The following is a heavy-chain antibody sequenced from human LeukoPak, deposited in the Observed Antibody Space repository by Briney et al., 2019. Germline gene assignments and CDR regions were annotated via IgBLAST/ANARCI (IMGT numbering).Heavy chain of an antibody. CDR1: GFTFSSYG. V-gene: IGHV3-53*01. Sequence: GGSLRLSCAASGFTFSSYGMHWVRQAPGKGLEWVSVIYSGGSTYYADSVKGRFTISRDNSKNTLYLQMNSLRAEDTAVYYCARAIGVTPHYWGQGTLVTVSS. D-gene: IGHD1-26*01. CDR2: IYSGGST. CDR3: ARAIGVTPHY. J-gene: IGHJ4*02.